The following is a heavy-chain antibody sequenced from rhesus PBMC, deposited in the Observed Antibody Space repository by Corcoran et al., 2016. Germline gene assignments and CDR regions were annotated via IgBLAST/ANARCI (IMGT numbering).Heavy chain of an antibody. Sequence: QVQLQQWGEGLVKPSETLSLTCAVYGGSISGYYYWSWIRQSPGKGLEWIGYIYGGSGSTSYNPSLKSRVTISTDTSQNQFSLKLVSVTAAVTAVYYFASRRYSSWLNAFDFWGQGLRVTVSS. CDR3: ASRRYSSWLNAFDF. D-gene: IGHD6-13*01. CDR1: GGSISGYYY. CDR2: IYGGSGST. J-gene: IGHJ3*01. V-gene: IGHV4-73*01.